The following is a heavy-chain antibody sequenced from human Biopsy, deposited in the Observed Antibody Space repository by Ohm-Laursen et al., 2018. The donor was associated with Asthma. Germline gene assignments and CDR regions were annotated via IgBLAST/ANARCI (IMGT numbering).Heavy chain of an antibody. CDR3: VRGSSSWHHGPFHYYYGLDV. CDR2: IYYSGTT. J-gene: IGHJ6*02. Sequence: SDTLSLTCSLSSGSGGYMGSGNYYWGWIRQPPGKGLEWIGSIYYSGTTYYNPSLESRVTVSADTSKNQSSLKLTSVTAADTAVYYCVRGSSSWHHGPFHYYYGLDVWGQGTTATVSS. CDR1: SGSGGYMGSGNYY. D-gene: IGHD6-13*01. V-gene: IGHV4-39*01.